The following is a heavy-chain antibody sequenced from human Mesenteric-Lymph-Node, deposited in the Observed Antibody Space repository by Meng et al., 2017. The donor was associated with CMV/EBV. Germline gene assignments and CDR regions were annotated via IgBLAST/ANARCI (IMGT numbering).Heavy chain of an antibody. CDR1: GFSFSTYA. CDR3: AKGSTYFVDNWFDP. CDR2: LGGNDDST. D-gene: IGHD2-15*01. Sequence: GGSLRLSCEASGFSFSTYAMTWVRQASGRGLEWVSGLGGNDDSTYYADSVKGRFTISRDNSKNTLYLQMNSLRAEDTAVYYCAKGSTYFVDNWFDPWGQGTLVTVSS. V-gene: IGHV3-23*01. J-gene: IGHJ5*02.